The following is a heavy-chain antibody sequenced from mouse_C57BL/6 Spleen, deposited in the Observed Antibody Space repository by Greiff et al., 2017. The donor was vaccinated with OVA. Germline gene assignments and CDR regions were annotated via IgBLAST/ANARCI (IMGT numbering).Heavy chain of an antibody. CDR2: ISDGGSYT. CDR3: ARDRYGSSYVYFDY. CDR1: GFTFSSYA. V-gene: IGHV5-4*01. Sequence: EVQRVESGGGLVKPGGSLKLSCAASGFTFSSYAMSWVRQTPEKRLEWVATISDGGSYTYYPDNVKGRFTISRDNAKNNLYLQMSHLKSEDTAMYYCARDRYGSSYVYFDYWGQGTTLTVSS. J-gene: IGHJ2*01. D-gene: IGHD1-1*01.